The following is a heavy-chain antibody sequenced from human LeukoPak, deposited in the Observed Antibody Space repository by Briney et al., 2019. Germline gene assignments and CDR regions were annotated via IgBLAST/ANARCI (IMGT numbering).Heavy chain of an antibody. Sequence: ASVKVSCKASGYTFTGYYMHWVRQAPGQGLEWMGWINPNSGGTNYAQKFQGRVTMTRDTSISTAYMELSRLRSDDTAVYYCARGSAPYSSSSGLFDYWGQGILVTVSS. CDR1: GYTFTGYY. D-gene: IGHD6-6*01. CDR2: INPNSGGT. V-gene: IGHV1-2*02. J-gene: IGHJ4*02. CDR3: ARGSAPYSSSSGLFDY.